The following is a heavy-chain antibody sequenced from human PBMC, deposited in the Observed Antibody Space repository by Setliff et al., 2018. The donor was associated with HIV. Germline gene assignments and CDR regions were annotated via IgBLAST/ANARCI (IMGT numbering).Heavy chain of an antibody. CDR3: ARGARLLAGYSDRWDYYYMAV. V-gene: IGHV4-61*09. CDR1: GGSISSGSYY. Sequence: SETLSLTCTVSGGSISSGSYYWSWIRQPAGKGLEWIGHIYTSGNTNHNPSLKSRVTISVDTSENQFSLKVNSVTAADTAVYYCARGARLLAGYSDRWDYYYMAVWGKGTTVTVSS. D-gene: IGHD6-13*01. J-gene: IGHJ6*03. CDR2: IYTSGNT.